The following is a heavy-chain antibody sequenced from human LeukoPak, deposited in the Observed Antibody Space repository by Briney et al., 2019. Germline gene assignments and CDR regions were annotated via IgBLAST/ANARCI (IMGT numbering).Heavy chain of an antibody. D-gene: IGHD1-1*01. Sequence: SETLSLTCTVSGGSISSYYWSWIRQPPGKGLEWIGYIYYSGSTDYNPSLKSRVTISVETSKNQFSLKLSSVTAADTAMYYCARGAGSTTSNDAFDIWGQGTMVTVSS. CDR3: ARGAGSTTSNDAFDI. V-gene: IGHV4-59*01. CDR1: GGSISSYY. CDR2: IYYSGST. J-gene: IGHJ3*02.